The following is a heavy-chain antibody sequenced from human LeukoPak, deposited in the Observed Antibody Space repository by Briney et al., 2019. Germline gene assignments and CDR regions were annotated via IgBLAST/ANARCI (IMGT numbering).Heavy chain of an antibody. D-gene: IGHD6-19*01. CDR2: IYTSGST. V-gene: IGHV4-4*07. J-gene: IGHJ6*02. CDR3: ARDPLYSSGWYALHNHYYYGMDV. CDR1: GGSISSYY. Sequence: SETLSLTCTVSGGSISSYYWSWIRQPAGKGLEWIGRIYTSGSTNYNPSLKSRVTMSVDTSKNQFSLKLSSVTAADTAVYYCARDPLYSSGWYALHNHYYYGMDVWGQGTTVTVSS.